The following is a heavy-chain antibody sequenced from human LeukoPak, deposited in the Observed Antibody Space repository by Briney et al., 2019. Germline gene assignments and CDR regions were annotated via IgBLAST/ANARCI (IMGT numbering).Heavy chain of an antibody. V-gene: IGHV3-30*18. CDR2: ISYDGSNK. CDR1: GFTFSSYG. J-gene: IGHJ4*02. CDR3: AKVGTYYDFWSGYSYFDY. Sequence: PGGSLTLSCAASGFTFSSYGMHWVRQAPGKGLEWVAVISYDGSNKYYADSVKGRFTISRDNSKNTLYLQMNSLRAEDTAVYYCAKVGTYYDFWSGYSYFDYWGQGTLVTVSS. D-gene: IGHD3-3*01.